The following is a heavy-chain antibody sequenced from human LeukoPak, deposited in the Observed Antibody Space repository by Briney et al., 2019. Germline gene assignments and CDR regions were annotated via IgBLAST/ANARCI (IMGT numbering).Heavy chain of an antibody. CDR3: ARGRGGSYHY. Sequence: GGSLRLSCAASGFTFSNDWMHWVRQAPGKGLVWVSRINTDGSTTTYADSVKGRFTISRDNAKNTLYPQMNSLRVEDTAVYYCARGRGGSYHYWGQGTLVTVSS. CDR2: INTDGSTT. D-gene: IGHD1-26*01. J-gene: IGHJ4*02. V-gene: IGHV3-74*01. CDR1: GFTFSNDW.